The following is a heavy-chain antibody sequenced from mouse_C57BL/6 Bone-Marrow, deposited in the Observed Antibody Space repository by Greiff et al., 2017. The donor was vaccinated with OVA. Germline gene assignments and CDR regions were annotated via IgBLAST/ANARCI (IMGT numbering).Heavy chain of an antibody. CDR3: ARRNWAWFAY. V-gene: IGHV5-4*03. J-gene: IGHJ3*01. D-gene: IGHD4-1*01. Sequence: EVMLVESGGGLVKPGGSLKLSCAASGFTFSSYAMSWVRQTPEKRLEWVATISDGGSYTYYPDNVKGRFTISRDNAKNNLYLQMSHLKSEDTAMYYCARRNWAWFAYWGQGTLVTVSA. CDR1: GFTFSSYA. CDR2: ISDGGSYT.